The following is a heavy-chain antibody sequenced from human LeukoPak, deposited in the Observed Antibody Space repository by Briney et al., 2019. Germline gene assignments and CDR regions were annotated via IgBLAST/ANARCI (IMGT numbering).Heavy chain of an antibody. CDR3: ARGEASRKSFDY. V-gene: IGHV1-46*01. Sequence: GASVKVSCKASGYTYTSYYIHWVRQATGQWLEWMGIINPSGGSTSYAQKFQGRVTMTRDTSTSTVYMELSSLRSEDTAVYYCARGEASRKSFDYWGQGTLVTVSS. CDR1: GYTYTSYY. J-gene: IGHJ4*02. D-gene: IGHD2-21*01. CDR2: INPSGGST.